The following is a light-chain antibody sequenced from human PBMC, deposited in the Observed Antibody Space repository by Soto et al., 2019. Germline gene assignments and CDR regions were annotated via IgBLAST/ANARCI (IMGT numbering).Light chain of an antibody. J-gene: IGLJ1*01. Sequence: QSVLTQPASVSGSPGQSITISCAGTSSDVGSYNLVSWYQNHPGKAPKLMIYEGSKRPSGVPNRFSGSKSGNTASLTISGLQAADEADYFCFSYAGSSTYVFGTGTKVTV. CDR1: SSDVGSYNL. CDR3: FSYAGSSTYV. CDR2: EGS. V-gene: IGLV2-23*01.